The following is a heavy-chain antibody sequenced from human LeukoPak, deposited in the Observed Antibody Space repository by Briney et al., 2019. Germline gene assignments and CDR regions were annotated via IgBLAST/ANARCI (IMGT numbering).Heavy chain of an antibody. CDR1: GYTFTGYY. Sequence: ASVKVSCKASGYTFTGYYMHWVRQAPGQGLEWMGWINPNSGGTNYAQKFQGRVTMIRDTSISTAYMELSRLRSDDTAVYYCARFGLGKHIEVAGIPFDIWGQGTMVTVSS. CDR2: INPNSGGT. V-gene: IGHV1-2*02. D-gene: IGHD6-19*01. J-gene: IGHJ3*02. CDR3: ARFGLGKHIEVAGIPFDI.